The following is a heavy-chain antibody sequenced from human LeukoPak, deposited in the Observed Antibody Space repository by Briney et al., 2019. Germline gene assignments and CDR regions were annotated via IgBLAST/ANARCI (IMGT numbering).Heavy chain of an antibody. CDR1: GYTFTSYD. CDR3: ARGYYDFWSGSPFDY. J-gene: IGHJ4*02. V-gene: IGHV1-18*01. D-gene: IGHD3-3*01. Sequence: ALVKASCKASGYTFTSYDINWVRQAPGQGLEWMGWISAYNGNTNYAQKLQGRVTMTTDTSTSTAYMELRSLRSDDTAVYYCARGYYDFWSGSPFDYWGQGTLVTVSS. CDR2: ISAYNGNT.